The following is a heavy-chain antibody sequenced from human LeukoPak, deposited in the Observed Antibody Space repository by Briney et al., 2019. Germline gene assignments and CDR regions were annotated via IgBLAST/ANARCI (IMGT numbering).Heavy chain of an antibody. Sequence: GGSLRLSCAASGFTFSSYGMSWVRQAPGKGLEWVSAISGSGGSTNYADSVKGRFTISRDNSKNTLYLQMNSLRAEDTAVYYCASSTPYCSGGSCYFWFDPWGQGTLVTVSS. CDR2: ISGSGGST. CDR1: GFTFSSYG. V-gene: IGHV3-23*01. D-gene: IGHD2-15*01. CDR3: ASSTPYCSGGSCYFWFDP. J-gene: IGHJ5*02.